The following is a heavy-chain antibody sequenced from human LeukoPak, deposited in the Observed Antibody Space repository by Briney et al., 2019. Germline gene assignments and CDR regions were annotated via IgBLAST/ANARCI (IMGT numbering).Heavy chain of an antibody. V-gene: IGHV3-30*03. CDR3: ARGSGNAFDY. J-gene: IGHJ4*02. D-gene: IGHD1-26*01. CDR1: GFTFSSYG. CDR2: ISYDGSNK. Sequence: GRSLRLSCAASGFTFSSYGMHWVRQAPGKGLEWVAVISYDGSNKYYADSVKGRFTISRHNSKNTLYLQMNSLRAEDTAVYYCARGSGNAFDYWGQGTLVTVSS.